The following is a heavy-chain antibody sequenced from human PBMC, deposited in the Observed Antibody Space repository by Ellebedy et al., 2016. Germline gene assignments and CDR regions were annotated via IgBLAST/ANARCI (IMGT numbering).Heavy chain of an antibody. CDR3: ARDSNHWVVRGVIGHFQH. J-gene: IGHJ1*01. Sequence: GESLKISXAASGFTFSSYAMHWVRQAPGKGLEWVAVISYDGSNKYYADSVKGRFTISRDNSKNTLYLQMNSLRAEDTAVYYCARDSNHWVVRGVIGHFQHWGQGTLVTVSS. CDR2: ISYDGSNK. D-gene: IGHD3-10*01. V-gene: IGHV3-30-3*01. CDR1: GFTFSSYA.